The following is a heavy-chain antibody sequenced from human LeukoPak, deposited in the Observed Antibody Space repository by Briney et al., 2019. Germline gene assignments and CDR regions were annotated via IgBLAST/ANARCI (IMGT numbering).Heavy chain of an antibody. CDR3: AKARGRLRSGIDY. CDR2: ISYDGSNK. D-gene: IGHD5-12*01. Sequence: HPGRSLRLSCAASGFTFSSYGMHWVRQAPGKGLEWVAVISYDGSNKYYADSVKGRFTISRDNSKNSLYLQMNSLRAEDTALYYCAKARGRLRSGIDYWGQGTLVTVSS. J-gene: IGHJ4*02. CDR1: GFTFSSYG. V-gene: IGHV3-30*18.